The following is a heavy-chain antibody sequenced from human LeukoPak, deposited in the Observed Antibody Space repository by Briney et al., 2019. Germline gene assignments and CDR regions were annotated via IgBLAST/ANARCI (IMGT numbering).Heavy chain of an antibody. V-gene: IGHV3-21*04. Sequence: KPGGSLRLSCAASGFTFSSYSMNWVRQAPGKGLEWVSSISSSSSYIYYADSVKGRFTISRDNSKNTLYLQMNSLRAEDTAVYYCAKGAQPGTPRYSPLDYWGQGTLLTVSS. CDR3: AKGAQPGTPRYSPLDY. D-gene: IGHD6-13*01. CDR1: GFTFSSYS. J-gene: IGHJ4*02. CDR2: ISSSSSYI.